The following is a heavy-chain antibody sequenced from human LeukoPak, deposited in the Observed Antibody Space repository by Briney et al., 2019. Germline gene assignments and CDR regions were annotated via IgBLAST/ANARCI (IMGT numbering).Heavy chain of an antibody. V-gene: IGHV3-66*01. D-gene: IGHD2-15*01. CDR3: VSKGYCGRGICSWYLGL. J-gene: IGHJ2*01. CDR2: FYVGGNT. CDR1: EFTVTNTY. Sequence: GGSLRLSCAASEFTVTNTYIIWVRQAPGKGLEWVSVFYVGGNTNYADSVKGRFTMSRDNSKNALYLQMNSLRGDDTAVYFCVSKGYCGRGICSWYLGLWGRGTLVTVSS.